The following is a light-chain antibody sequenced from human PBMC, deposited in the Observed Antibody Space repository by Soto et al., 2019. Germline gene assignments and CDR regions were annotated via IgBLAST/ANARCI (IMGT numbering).Light chain of an antibody. CDR2: DDN. CDR1: GSNIGNNF. CDR3: GSWDSSLSAYV. V-gene: IGLV1-51*01. J-gene: IGLJ1*01. Sequence: QSVLTQPPSISATPGQKITISCSGRGSNIGNNFVSWYQRLPGTAPKLIIYDDNKRPSGIPDRFSGSKSGTSATLGITGFQTGDEADYYCGSWDSSLSAYVFGTGTKLTVL.